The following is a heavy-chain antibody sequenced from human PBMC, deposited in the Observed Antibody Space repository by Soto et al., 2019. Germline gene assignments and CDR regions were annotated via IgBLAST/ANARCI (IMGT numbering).Heavy chain of an antibody. CDR3: ARGIYSTNTPPDY. V-gene: IGHV3-33*01. CDR2: IWYDGSNK. CDR1: GFTFSSYG. D-gene: IGHD4-4*01. Sequence: QVQLVESGGGVVQPGRSLRLSCAASGFTFSSYGMHWVRQAPGKGLEWVAVIWYDGSNKYYADSVKGRFTISRDNSKNKIFFQMNSLRAEDTAVYYCARGIYSTNTPPDYWGQGTLVTVSS. J-gene: IGHJ4*02.